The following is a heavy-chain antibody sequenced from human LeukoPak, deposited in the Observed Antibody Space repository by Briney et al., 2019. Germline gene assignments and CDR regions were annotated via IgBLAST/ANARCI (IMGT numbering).Heavy chain of an antibody. V-gene: IGHV1-8*03. D-gene: IGHD4-17*01. CDR2: MNPNSGNT. Sequence: GASVKDSCKASGYTFTSYDINWVRQATGQGLEWMGWMNPNSGNTGYAQKFQGRVTITRNTSISTAYMELSSLRSKDTAVYYCARGDDNLRCQDYWGQGTLVTVSS. CDR1: GYTFTSYD. J-gene: IGHJ4*02. CDR3: ARGDDNLRCQDY.